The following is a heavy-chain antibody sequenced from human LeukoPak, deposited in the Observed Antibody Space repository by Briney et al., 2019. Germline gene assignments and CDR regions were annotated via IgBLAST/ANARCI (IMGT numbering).Heavy chain of an antibody. Sequence: GVSLRLSCAASGFTFSSYWMSWVRQARGKGLEWVANIKQDGSEKYYVDSVKGRFTISRDNAKNSLYLQMNSLRAEDTAVYYCARVSSFYYYYMDVWGKGTTVTVSS. D-gene: IGHD6-6*01. CDR1: GFTFSSYW. J-gene: IGHJ6*03. CDR2: IKQDGSEK. CDR3: ARVSSFYYYYMDV. V-gene: IGHV3-7*01.